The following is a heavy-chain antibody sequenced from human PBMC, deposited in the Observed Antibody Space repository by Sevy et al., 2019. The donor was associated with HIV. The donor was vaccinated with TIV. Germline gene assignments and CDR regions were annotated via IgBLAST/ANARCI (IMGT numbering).Heavy chain of an antibody. CDR3: ARGLYFDFGAY. V-gene: IGHV1-18*01. J-gene: IGHJ4*02. CDR2: IRVYGET. CDR1: GYTFNNYG. Sequence: ASVKVSCKTSGYTFNNYGISWVREAPGQGLEWMGWIRVYGETNYGQKVQDRLTVTTDTSTATAYMELRSLRSDDTAVYYCARGLYFDFGAYWGQGTLVTVSS. D-gene: IGHD3-10*01.